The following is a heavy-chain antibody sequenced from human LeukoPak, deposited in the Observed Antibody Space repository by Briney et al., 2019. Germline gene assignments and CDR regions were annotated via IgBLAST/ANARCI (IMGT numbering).Heavy chain of an antibody. V-gene: IGHV5-51*01. J-gene: IGHJ4*02. D-gene: IGHD3-10*01. Sequence: GESLKISCKGSGYIFTNYWIVWVRQMPAKCLEWMGISYPGDSDTRYSPSFHGQVTISADKSISTAYLQWNSLKASDTALYYCARQSGSGSYRASYVYWGQGTLVTVSS. CDR1: GYIFTNYW. CDR3: ARQSGSGSYRASYVY. CDR2: SYPGDSDT.